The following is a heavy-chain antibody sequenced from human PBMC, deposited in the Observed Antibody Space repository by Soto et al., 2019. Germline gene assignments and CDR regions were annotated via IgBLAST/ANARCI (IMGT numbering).Heavy chain of an antibody. CDR1: GFTFSSYA. CDR3: AKGTSSGYYRPIDY. J-gene: IGHJ4*02. Sequence: GSLRLSCAASGFTFSSYAMSWVRQAPGKGLEWVSTISDSGNSAYYRGSVKGRFTISRDNSKDTLYLQMNSLRAEDTAAYYCAKGTSSGYYRPIDYWGQGTLVTDSS. D-gene: IGHD3-22*01. CDR2: ISDSGNSA. V-gene: IGHV3-23*01.